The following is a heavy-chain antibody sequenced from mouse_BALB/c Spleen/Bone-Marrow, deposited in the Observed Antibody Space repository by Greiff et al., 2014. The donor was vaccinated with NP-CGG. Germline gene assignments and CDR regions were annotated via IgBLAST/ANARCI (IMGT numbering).Heavy chain of an antibody. CDR2: IWSDGNT. Sequence: VMLVESGPGLVSPSQILSITCTVSGFSLSSYGLHWVRQPPGKGLEWLVVIWSDGNTTYNSALKSRLSISKDNSKSQVFLKMNSLQTDDTAMYYCARNPYGNYAMDYWGQGTSVTVSS. D-gene: IGHD2-10*02. V-gene: IGHV2-6*02. J-gene: IGHJ4*01. CDR3: ARNPYGNYAMDY. CDR1: GFSLSSYG.